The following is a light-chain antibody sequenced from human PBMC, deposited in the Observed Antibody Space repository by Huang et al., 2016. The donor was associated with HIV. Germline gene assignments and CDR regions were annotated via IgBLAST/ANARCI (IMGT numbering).Light chain of an antibody. V-gene: IGKV3-11*01. J-gene: IGKJ4*01. CDR2: DAA. CDR3: QQRSNRPLT. CDR1: QSVNTF. Sequence: EIVLTQSPATLSLSPGERATLSCRASQSVNTFLAWYQQKPGHAPRLLIYDAANRATGSPARFSGSGSGTDFTLTISSLEPEDFAVYYCQQRSNRPLTFGGGTKVEIK.